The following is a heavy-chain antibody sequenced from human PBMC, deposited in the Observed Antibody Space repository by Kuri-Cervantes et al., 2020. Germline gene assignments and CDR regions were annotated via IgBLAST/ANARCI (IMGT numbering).Heavy chain of an antibody. V-gene: IGHV5-51*01. CDR3: VTPRVAFEI. J-gene: IGHJ3*02. Sequence: KVSCKGSPNYWIGWVRQMPGRGLEWMGIIYPDDSDTRYSPSFQGQVTVLADKSINTAYLQWSSLKASDTAMYFCVTPRVAFEIWGQGTMVTVSS. CDR2: IYPDDSDT. CDR1: PNYW.